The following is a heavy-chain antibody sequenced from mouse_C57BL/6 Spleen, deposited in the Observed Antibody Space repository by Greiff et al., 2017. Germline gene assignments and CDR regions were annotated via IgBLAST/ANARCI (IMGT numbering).Heavy chain of an antibody. V-gene: IGHV1-26*01. CDR1: GYTFTDYY. CDR2: INPNNGGT. D-gene: IGHD1-1*02. Sequence: VQLQQSGPELVKPGASVKISCKASGYTFTDYYMHWVKQSHGKSLEWIGDINPNNGGTSYNQKFKGKATLTVDKSSSTAYMDLRSLTSEDSAVYYGARTDYYKDAMDYWGQGTSVTVSS. J-gene: IGHJ4*01. CDR3: ARTDYYKDAMDY.